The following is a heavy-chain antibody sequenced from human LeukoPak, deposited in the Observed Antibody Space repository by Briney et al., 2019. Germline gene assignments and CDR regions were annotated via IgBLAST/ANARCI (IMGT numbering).Heavy chain of an antibody. V-gene: IGHV4-30-4*01. CDR1: GGSISSGNYY. J-gene: IGHJ4*02. Sequence: SETLSLTCTVSGGSISSGNYYWSWIRQHPAKGLEWIGYIYYSGSTYYNPSLKSRVTISVDTSKNQFSLKLSSVTAADTAVYYCARGRYYYGSGSYLDYWGQGTLVTVSS. D-gene: IGHD3-10*01. CDR2: IYYSGST. CDR3: ARGRYYYGSGSYLDY.